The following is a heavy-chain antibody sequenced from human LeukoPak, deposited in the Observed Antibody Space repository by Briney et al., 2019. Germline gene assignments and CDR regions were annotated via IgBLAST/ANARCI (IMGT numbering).Heavy chain of an antibody. Sequence: GASVKVSCKASGGTFSSYAISWVRQAPGQGLEWMGGIIPIFGTANYAQKFQGRVTITADESTSTAYMELSSLRSEDTAVYYCARDRFGITMVRGVRSWYHYMDVWGKGTTVTISS. D-gene: IGHD3-10*01. CDR2: IIPIFGTA. CDR3: ARDRFGITMVRGVRSWYHYMDV. J-gene: IGHJ6*03. CDR1: GGTFSSYA. V-gene: IGHV1-69*13.